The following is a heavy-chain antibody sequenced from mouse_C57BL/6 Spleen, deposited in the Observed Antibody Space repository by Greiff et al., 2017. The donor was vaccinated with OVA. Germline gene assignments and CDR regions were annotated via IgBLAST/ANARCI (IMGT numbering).Heavy chain of an antibody. CDR2: IWSGGST. CDR3: ARAGGGYYAMDY. V-gene: IGHV2-2*01. CDR1: GFSLTSYG. Sequence: QVQLQQSGPGLVQPSQSLSITCTVSGFSLTSYGVHWVRQSPGKGLEWLGVIWSGGSTDYTAAFISRLRISKGNSKIQVFFKMNSLQADDTAIYYCARAGGGYYAMDYWGQGTAVTVSS. J-gene: IGHJ4*01.